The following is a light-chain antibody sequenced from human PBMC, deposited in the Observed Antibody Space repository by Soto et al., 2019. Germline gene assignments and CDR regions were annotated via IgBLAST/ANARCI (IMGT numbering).Light chain of an antibody. CDR1: QSVSRL. J-gene: IGKJ1*01. CDR2: DAS. V-gene: IGKV1-5*01. CDR3: QQYRGYSTWT. Sequence: DIQMTQSPSTLSAFVGDRVTITCRASQSVSRLLAWYQQRPGKAPKVLIWDASTLHRGVPSRFSGSGSGTEFTLTIISLEPEDFATYYCQQYRGYSTWTFGQGTRVEIK.